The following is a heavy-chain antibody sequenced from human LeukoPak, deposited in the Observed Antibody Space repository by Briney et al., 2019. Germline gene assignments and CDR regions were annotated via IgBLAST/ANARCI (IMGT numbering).Heavy chain of an antibody. CDR3: ARVRTLYCSGGSCYEGAFDI. J-gene: IGHJ3*02. Sequence: GGSLRLSCAASGFTFSSYSMNWVRQAPGKGLEWVSSISSSSSYIYYADSVKGRFTISRDNAKNSLYLQMNSLRAEDTAVYYCARVRTLYCSGGSCYEGAFDIWGQGTMVTVSS. CDR1: GFTFSSYS. CDR2: ISSSSSYI. D-gene: IGHD2-15*01. V-gene: IGHV3-21*01.